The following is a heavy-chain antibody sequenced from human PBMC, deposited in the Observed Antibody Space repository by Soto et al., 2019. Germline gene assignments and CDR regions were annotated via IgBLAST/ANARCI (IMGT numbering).Heavy chain of an antibody. D-gene: IGHD1-1*01. J-gene: IGHJ4*02. CDR2: INAGNGNT. V-gene: IGHV1-3*01. CDR3: ARGDWTGSFDY. CDR1: GYTFTSYA. Sequence: QVQLVQSGAEVKKPGASVKVSCKASGYTFTSYAMHWVRQAPGQRLEWMGWINAGNGNTKYSQKFQVRVTITRATSASTAYMELSSLRSEDTAVYYCARGDWTGSFDYWGQGTLVTVSA.